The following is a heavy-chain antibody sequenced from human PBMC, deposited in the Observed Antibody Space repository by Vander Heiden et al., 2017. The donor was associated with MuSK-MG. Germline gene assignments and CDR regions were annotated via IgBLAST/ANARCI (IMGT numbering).Heavy chain of an antibody. CDR3: ARGVIQGSWFPPYFDY. Sequence: QVQLVESGGGVVQPGRSLRLSCAASGFTFSSYARHWVRQAPGKGLEWVAVTSYEGSHKYYADSGKGRFTISRDNSKNTLDLKMNSLRDEDTAVYYCARGVIQGSWFPPYFDYWGQGTLVTVSS. J-gene: IGHJ4*02. D-gene: IGHD3-10*01. V-gene: IGHV3-30*04. CDR1: GFTFSSYA. CDR2: TSYEGSHK.